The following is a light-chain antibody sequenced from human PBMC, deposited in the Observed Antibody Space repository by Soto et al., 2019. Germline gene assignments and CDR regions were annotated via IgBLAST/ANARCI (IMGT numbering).Light chain of an antibody. CDR3: QQLNSYPIT. J-gene: IGKJ5*01. V-gene: IGKV1-9*01. CDR1: QGISSY. CDR2: AAS. Sequence: IQLTQSPSSLSASVGDRVTITCRASQGISSYLAWYQQKPGKAPKLLIYAASTLQGGVPSRFSGSGSGTDFTLTINSLQPEDLATYHCQQLNSYPITFGQGTRLEIK.